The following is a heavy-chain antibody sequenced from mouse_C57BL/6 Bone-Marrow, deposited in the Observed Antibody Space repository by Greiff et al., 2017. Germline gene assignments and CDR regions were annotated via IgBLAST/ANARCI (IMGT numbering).Heavy chain of an antibody. CDR2: INSDGGST. V-gene: IGHV5-2*01. CDR3: ARHSSGYRWFAY. Sequence: EVKLMESGGGLVQPGESLKLSCESNEYEFPSHDMSWVRKTPEKRLELVAAINSDGGSTYYPDTMERRFIISRDNTKKTLYLQMSSLRSEDSALYYCARHSSGYRWFAYWGQGTLVTVSA. CDR1: EYEFPSHD. D-gene: IGHD3-2*02. J-gene: IGHJ3*01.